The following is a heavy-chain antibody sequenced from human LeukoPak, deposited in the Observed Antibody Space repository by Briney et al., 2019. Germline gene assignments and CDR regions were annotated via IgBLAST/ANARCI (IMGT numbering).Heavy chain of an antibody. Sequence: PGGSLRLSCAASGFTFSDYYMSWIRQAPGKGLELVSYISSSGSTIYYADSVKGRFTISRDNAKNSLYLQMNSLRAEDTAVYYCAREPPGGYYDSSTPDYWGQGTLVTVSS. J-gene: IGHJ4*02. CDR1: GFTFSDYY. CDR3: AREPPGGYYDSSTPDY. D-gene: IGHD3-22*01. CDR2: ISSSGSTI. V-gene: IGHV3-11*04.